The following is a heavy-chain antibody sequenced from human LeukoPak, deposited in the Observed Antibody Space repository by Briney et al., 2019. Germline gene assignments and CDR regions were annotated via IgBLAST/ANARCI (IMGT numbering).Heavy chain of an antibody. CDR1: GFTFSDYY. Sequence: PGGSLRLSCAASGFTFSDYYVDWVRQAPGKGLEWVGRSRNKPHSYTTTYAASAQGRFTISRDHSKNSLYLQMNSLKTEDTAVYYCARDRNYGSGSHDAFDVWGQGTMVTVSS. J-gene: IGHJ3*01. D-gene: IGHD3-10*01. CDR2: SRNKPHSYTT. CDR3: ARDRNYGSGSHDAFDV. V-gene: IGHV3-72*01.